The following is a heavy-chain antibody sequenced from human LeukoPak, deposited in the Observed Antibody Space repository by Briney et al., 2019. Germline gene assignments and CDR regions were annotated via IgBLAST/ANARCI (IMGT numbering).Heavy chain of an antibody. Sequence: GGSLRLSCAASGFTFSTYWMHWVRQAPGKGLVWVSRMNTDGSDTSYADSVKGRFTISRDNARNTLYLQMNSLRADDTAVYYCTRDSPWLPDPYWGQGTLVTVSS. J-gene: IGHJ4*02. CDR1: GFTFSTYW. D-gene: IGHD5-24*01. V-gene: IGHV3-74*03. CDR3: TRDSPWLPDPY. CDR2: MNTDGSDT.